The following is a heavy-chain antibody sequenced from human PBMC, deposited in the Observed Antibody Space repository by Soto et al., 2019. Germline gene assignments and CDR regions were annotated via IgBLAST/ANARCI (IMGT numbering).Heavy chain of an antibody. CDR2: ISYDGTNK. V-gene: IGHV3-30-3*01. CDR3: ARDRVFDY. J-gene: IGHJ4*02. Sequence: GGSLRLSCAASGFTFSSYAIHWVRQAPGKGLEWVAVISYDGTNKYYADSAKGRFTISRDNSKNTLYLQMNSLRAEDTAVFYCARDRVFDYWGQGTLVTVSS. CDR1: GFTFSSYA.